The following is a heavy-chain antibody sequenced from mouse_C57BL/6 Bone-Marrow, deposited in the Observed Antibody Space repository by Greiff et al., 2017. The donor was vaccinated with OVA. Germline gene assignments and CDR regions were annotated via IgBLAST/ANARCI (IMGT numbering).Heavy chain of an antibody. Sequence: QVQLQQPGAELVKPGASVKLSCKASGYTFTSYWMQWVKQRPGQGLEWIGEIDPSDSYTNYNQKFKGKATLTVDTSSSTAYMQLSSLTSEDSAVYYCARSPFTTVVPCWGQGTTLTVSS. V-gene: IGHV1-50*01. CDR2: IDPSDSYT. J-gene: IGHJ2*01. CDR3: ARSPFTTVVPC. D-gene: IGHD1-1*01. CDR1: GYTFTSYW.